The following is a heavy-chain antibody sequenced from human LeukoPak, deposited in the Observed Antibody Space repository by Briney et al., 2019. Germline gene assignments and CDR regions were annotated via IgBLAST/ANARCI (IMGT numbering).Heavy chain of an antibody. J-gene: IGHJ6*04. CDR3: GREFGFDYGMDV. Sequence: PGGSLRLSCAASGFTFSSYWMHWVRQAPGKGLVWVSRINIDGSTTSSADSVRGRFTISRDNAKNTLFLQMNSLRAVDTAVYYCGREFGFDYGMDVWGKGTTVIVSS. CDR2: INIDGSTT. D-gene: IGHD3-10*01. CDR1: GFTFSSYW. V-gene: IGHV3-74*01.